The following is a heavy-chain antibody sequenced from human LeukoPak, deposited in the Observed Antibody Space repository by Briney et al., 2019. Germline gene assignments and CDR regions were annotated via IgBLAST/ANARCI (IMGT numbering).Heavy chain of an antibody. Sequence: ASVKVSCKASGYTFTGYYMHWVRQAPGQGLEWMGWINPNSGGTNYAQKFQGRVTMTRDTSISTAYMELSRLRSDDTAVYYCAREQWELIVLSSGAFDIWGQGTVVTVSS. CDR2: INPNSGGT. D-gene: IGHD1-26*01. CDR3: AREQWELIVLSSGAFDI. V-gene: IGHV1-2*02. CDR1: GYTFTGYY. J-gene: IGHJ3*02.